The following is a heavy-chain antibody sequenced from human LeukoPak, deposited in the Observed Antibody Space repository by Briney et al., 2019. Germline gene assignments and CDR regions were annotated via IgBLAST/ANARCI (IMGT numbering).Heavy chain of an antibody. CDR1: GFIFSNAW. Sequence: GGSLRLSCAASGFIFSNAWMTWVRQAPGKGLEWVGRIKSKTDGGSTDYAAPVKGRFTISRDDSKNTLYLQMNSLRTEDTAVYYCTTDRGGVTVRPLDYWGQGTLVTVSS. J-gene: IGHJ4*02. CDR2: IKSKTDGGST. D-gene: IGHD2-21*02. CDR3: TTDRGGVTVRPLDY. V-gene: IGHV3-15*07.